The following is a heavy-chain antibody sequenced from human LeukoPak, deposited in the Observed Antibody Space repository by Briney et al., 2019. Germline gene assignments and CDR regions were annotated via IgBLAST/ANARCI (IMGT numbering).Heavy chain of an antibody. D-gene: IGHD3-22*01. J-gene: IGHJ3*02. CDR1: GYTFTGYY. V-gene: IGHV1-2*02. Sequence: GASVKVSCKASGYTFTGYYMHWVRQAPGQGLEWMGWINPNSGGTNYAQKFQGRVTMTRDTSISTAYMELSRLRSDDTAVYYCARAGPRYYDSSGRDAFDIWGQGTMVTVSS. CDR3: ARAGPRYYDSSGRDAFDI. CDR2: INPNSGGT.